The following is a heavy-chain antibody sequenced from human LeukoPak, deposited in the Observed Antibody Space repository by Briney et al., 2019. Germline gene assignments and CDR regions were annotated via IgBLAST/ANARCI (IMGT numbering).Heavy chain of an antibody. CDR2: ISYDGSNK. V-gene: IGHV3-30*18. J-gene: IGHJ4*02. Sequence: PGGSLRLSCAASGFTFSSYGMHWVRQAPGKRLEWVAVISYDGSNKYYADSVKGRFTISRDNSKNTLYLQMNSLRAEDTAVYYCAKAGYCSGGSCPIDYWGQGTLVTVSS. CDR3: AKAGYCSGGSCPIDY. D-gene: IGHD2-15*01. CDR1: GFTFSSYG.